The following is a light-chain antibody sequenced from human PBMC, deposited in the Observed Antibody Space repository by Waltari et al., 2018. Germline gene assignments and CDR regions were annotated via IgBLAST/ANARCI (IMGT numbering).Light chain of an antibody. J-gene: IGKJ1*01. CDR2: LGS. CDR3: MQSLQTLWT. V-gene: IGKV2-28*01. Sequence: IVVTQSSLSLPVTPGEPPSIPCRSSPSLLHRNGNNYLDWHLQKPGQSPQLLIYLGSNRASGVPDRFSGSGSGTDFTLRISRVEAEDVGVYYCMQSLQTLWTFGQGTKVEIK. CDR1: PSLLHRNGNNY.